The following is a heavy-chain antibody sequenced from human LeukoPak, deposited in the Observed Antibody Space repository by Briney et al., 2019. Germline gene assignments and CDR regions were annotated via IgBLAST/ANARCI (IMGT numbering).Heavy chain of an antibody. CDR3: ARLYCSGGSCNHFDY. D-gene: IGHD2-15*01. CDR1: GGSFSGYY. J-gene: IGHJ4*02. CDR2: IYYSGST. Sequence: SETLSLTCAVYGGSFSGYYWSSIRQHPGKGLEWIGYIYYSGSTYYNPSLKSRVTISVDTSKNRSSLKLSSVTAADTAVYYCARLYCSGGSCNHFDYWGQGTLVTVSS. V-gene: IGHV4-31*11.